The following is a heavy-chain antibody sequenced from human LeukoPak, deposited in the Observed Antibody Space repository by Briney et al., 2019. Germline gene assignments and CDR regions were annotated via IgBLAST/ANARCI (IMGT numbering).Heavy chain of an antibody. D-gene: IGHD4/OR15-4a*01. Sequence: GXXLRLSCAASGFIFSDYYLTWIRQAPGKGLEWVSYISGGGGTVDYADSVKGRFTISRDNAKNSLYLQMNNLRVEDTAVYYCGRDPDYGGDPWGQGTLVTVSS. V-gene: IGHV3-11*04. CDR3: GRDPDYGGDP. J-gene: IGHJ5*02. CDR1: GFIFSDYY. CDR2: ISGGGGTV.